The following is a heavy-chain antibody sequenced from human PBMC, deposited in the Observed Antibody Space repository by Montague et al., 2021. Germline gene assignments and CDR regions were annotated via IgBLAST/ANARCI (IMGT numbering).Heavy chain of an antibody. D-gene: IGHD6-6*01. CDR3: ARALAARWWFDP. J-gene: IGHJ5*02. V-gene: IGHV4-59*01. Sequence: SETLSLTCTISGGSIRSYYWNWIRQPPGKGLEWIGYIYYSGSTNYSPSLNRRVNISLDTSNSQFSLNLRSVTAADTAVYYYARALAARWWFDPWGQGTLVTVSS. CDR1: GGSIRSYY. CDR2: IYYSGST.